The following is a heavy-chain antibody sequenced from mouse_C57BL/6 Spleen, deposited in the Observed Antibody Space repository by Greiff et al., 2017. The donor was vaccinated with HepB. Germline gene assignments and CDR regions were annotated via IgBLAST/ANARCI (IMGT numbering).Heavy chain of an antibody. D-gene: IGHD1-1*01. V-gene: IGHV6-3*01. J-gene: IGHJ3*01. CDR3: TGEVHYYGSSPFAY. CDR2: IRLKSDNYAT. Sequence: EVHLVESGGGLVQPGGSMKLSCVASGFTFSNYWMNWVRQSPEKGLEWVAQIRLKSDNYATHYAESVKGRFTISRDDSKSSVYLQMNNLRAEDTGIYYCTGEVHYYGSSPFAYWGQGTLVTVSA. CDR1: GFTFSNYW.